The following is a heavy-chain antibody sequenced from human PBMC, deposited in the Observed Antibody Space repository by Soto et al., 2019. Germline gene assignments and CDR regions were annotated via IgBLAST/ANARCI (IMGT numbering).Heavy chain of an antibody. V-gene: IGHV4-39*01. D-gene: IGHD1-20*01. J-gene: IGHJ4*02. CDR1: GGSISGSYYY. Sequence: SETLSLTCAVSGGSISGSYYYWGWLRQSPGRRPEWIGSVFYTGFTSYNPSLESRGSVSVDTSKNQFSLTVSAVTAADTAVYYCASSQKGYNWNYFDHWGEGALVTVSS. CDR2: VFYTGFT. CDR3: ASSQKGYNWNYFDH.